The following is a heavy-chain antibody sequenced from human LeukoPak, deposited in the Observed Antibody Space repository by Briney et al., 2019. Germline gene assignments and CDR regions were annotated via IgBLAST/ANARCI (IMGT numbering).Heavy chain of an antibody. CDR2: IYPGDSDT. CDR3: ARRGRGYFDWLSQFDY. J-gene: IGHJ4*02. V-gene: IGHV5-51*01. D-gene: IGHD3-9*01. Sequence: GESLKISCKGSGSRFTSYWIGWVRQMPGKGLEWMGIIYPGDSDTRYSPSFQGQVTISADKSISTAYLQWSSLKASDTAMYYCARRGRGYFDWLSQFDYWGQGTLVTVSS. CDR1: GSRFTSYW.